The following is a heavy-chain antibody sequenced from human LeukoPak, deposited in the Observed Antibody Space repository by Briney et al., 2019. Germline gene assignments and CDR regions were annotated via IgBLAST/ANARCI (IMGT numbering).Heavy chain of an antibody. CDR1: GFTSSDYT. V-gene: IGHV3-23*01. CDR3: ARDRHCVSTNCPYDC. CDR2: ISVSDDST. J-gene: IGHJ4*02. D-gene: IGHD2-2*01. Sequence: GGSLRLSCAASGFTSSDYTMNWVRQSPGKGLEWVSGISVSDDSTYYADSVKGRFTISRDKSNNVLHLQMNSLRAEDTAVYYCARDRHCVSTNCPYDCWGQGTPVTVSS.